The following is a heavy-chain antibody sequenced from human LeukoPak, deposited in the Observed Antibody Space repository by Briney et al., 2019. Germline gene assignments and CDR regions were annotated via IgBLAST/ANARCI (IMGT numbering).Heavy chain of an antibody. CDR3: ARSPVVVVTDAFDI. CDR2: INHSGST. D-gene: IGHD2-21*02. Sequence: SETLSLTCAVYGGSFSGYYWSWIRQPPGKGLEWIGKINHSGSTNYNPSLKSRVTISVDTSKNQFSLKLSSVTAADTAVYYCARSPVVVVTDAFDIWGQGTMVTVSS. CDR1: GGSFSGYY. J-gene: IGHJ3*02. V-gene: IGHV4-34*01.